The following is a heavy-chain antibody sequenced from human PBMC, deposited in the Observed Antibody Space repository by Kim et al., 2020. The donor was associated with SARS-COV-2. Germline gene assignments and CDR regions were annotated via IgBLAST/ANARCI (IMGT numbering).Heavy chain of an antibody. V-gene: IGHV3-21*01. CDR3: ARFRAAPRPQSYYYYYGMDV. CDR1: GFTFSSYS. Sequence: GGSLRLSCAASGFTFSSYSMNWVRQAPGKGLEWVSSISSSSSYIYYADSVKGRFTISRDNAKNSLYLQMNSLRAEDTAVYYCARFRAAPRPQSYYYYYGMDVWGQGTTVTVSS. CDR2: ISSSSSYI. D-gene: IGHD6-6*01. J-gene: IGHJ6*02.